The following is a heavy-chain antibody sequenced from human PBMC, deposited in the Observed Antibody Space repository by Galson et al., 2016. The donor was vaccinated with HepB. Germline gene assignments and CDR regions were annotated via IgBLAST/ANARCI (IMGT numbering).Heavy chain of an antibody. Sequence: ETLSLTCTVSGGSISSTNYYWGWIRQPPGKGLEWIGSIYYSGSTYYNPSFKSRGTIFVDTSKKQVSLKLSSVTAADTAVYYCARHPRYNWNEGDYHYAMDVWGQGTTVTVSS. CDR2: IYYSGST. J-gene: IGHJ6*02. CDR1: GGSISSTNYY. D-gene: IGHD1-1*01. V-gene: IGHV4-39*01. CDR3: ARHPRYNWNEGDYHYAMDV.